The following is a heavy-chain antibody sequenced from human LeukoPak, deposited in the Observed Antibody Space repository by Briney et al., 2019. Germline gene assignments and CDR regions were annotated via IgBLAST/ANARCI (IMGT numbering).Heavy chain of an antibody. CDR1: GFSVSSNY. V-gene: IGHV3-53*01. CDR2: IYSGGRT. Sequence: PWGSPSLSCAASGFSVSSNYMSWVRQAPGKGLEWVSIIYSGGRTYYADSVKGRFTISRDNFKNTLFLQMNSLRAEDTAVYYCARDQLGGSCGSTRCYTSFNSWGQGTLVTVSS. D-gene: IGHD2-2*02. J-gene: IGHJ5*02. CDR3: ARDQLGGSCGSTRCYTSFNS.